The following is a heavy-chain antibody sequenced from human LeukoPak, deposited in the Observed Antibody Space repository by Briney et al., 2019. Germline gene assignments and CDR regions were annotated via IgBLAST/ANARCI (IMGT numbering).Heavy chain of an antibody. V-gene: IGHV4-59*01. CDR2: IYYTGST. J-gene: IGHJ5*02. D-gene: IGHD3-22*01. Sequence: NPSETLSLTCTVSGCSINSYYWSWIRPPPGKGLEWIGYIYYTGSTNYNSSLKSRVTISVDTSKNQFSLKVSSVTAADTAVYYCARGPDASGYYSNWFDPWGQGNLVTVSS. CDR3: ARGPDASGYYSNWFDP. CDR1: GCSINSYY.